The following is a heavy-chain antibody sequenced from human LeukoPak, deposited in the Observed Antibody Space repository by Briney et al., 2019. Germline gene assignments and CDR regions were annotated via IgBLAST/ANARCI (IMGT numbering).Heavy chain of an antibody. Sequence: GGSLRLSCAASGFTFSDYGMHWVRQAPGKGLEWVAVMSYEETNKYYADSVKGRFTISRDNSKNTLYLQMNSLRAEDTAVYYCAKDVERLDYFDYCGQGTLVTVSS. V-gene: IGHV3-30*18. J-gene: IGHJ4*02. CDR3: AKDVERLDYFDY. D-gene: IGHD3-9*01. CDR2: MSYEETNK. CDR1: GFTFSDYG.